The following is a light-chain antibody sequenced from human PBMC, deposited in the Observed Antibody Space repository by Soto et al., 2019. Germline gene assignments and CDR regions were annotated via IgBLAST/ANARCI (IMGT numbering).Light chain of an antibody. CDR2: VSS. CDR1: SSNIGAGYD. CDR3: QSYDSSLNGWV. V-gene: IGLV1-40*01. Sequence: QSVLTQPPSVSGGPGQRVSISCTGTSSNIGAGYDVHWYQQLPGTAPKLLIYVSSNRPSGVPDRFSGSKSGTSASLAITGLQAEDEADYYCQSYDSSLNGWVFGGGTKVTVL. J-gene: IGLJ3*02.